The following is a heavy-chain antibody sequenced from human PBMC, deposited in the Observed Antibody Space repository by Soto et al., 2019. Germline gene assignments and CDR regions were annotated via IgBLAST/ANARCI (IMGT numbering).Heavy chain of an antibody. CDR1: GFTFSSYA. J-gene: IGHJ4*02. D-gene: IGHD1-1*01. Sequence: AGGSLRLSCAASGFTFSSYAMSWVRQAPGKGLEWVSAISGSGGSTYYADSVKGRFTISRDNSKNTLYLQMNSLRDEDTAVYYCARDAKGSSGDHFDYWGQGTLVTVSS. CDR3: ARDAKGSSGDHFDY. CDR2: ISGSGGST. V-gene: IGHV3-23*01.